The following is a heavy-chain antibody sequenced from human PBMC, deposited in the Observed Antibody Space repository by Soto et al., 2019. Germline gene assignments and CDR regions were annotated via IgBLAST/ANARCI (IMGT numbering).Heavy chain of an antibody. CDR3: ARLLPPGYARGNYYYYYGMDV. CDR1: GYTFTSYA. J-gene: IGHJ6*02. Sequence: GASLKVSCKASGYTFTSYAMHWVRQAPGQRLEWMGWINAGNGNTKYSQKFQGRVTITRNTSASTAYMELSSLRSEDTAVYYCARLLPPGYARGNYYYYYGMDVWGQGTTVTVSS. CDR2: INAGNGNT. V-gene: IGHV1-3*01. D-gene: IGHD2-15*01.